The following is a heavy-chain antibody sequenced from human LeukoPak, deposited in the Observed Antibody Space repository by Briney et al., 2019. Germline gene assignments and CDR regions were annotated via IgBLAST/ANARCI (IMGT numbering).Heavy chain of an antibody. CDR3: ARSPTAINGYFDP. CDR2: ISSSSSYI. Sequence: GGSLRLSCAASGFTFSSYSTNWVRQAPGKGLEWVSSISSSSSYIYYADSVKGRFTISRDNAKNSLYLQMNSLRADDTAVYYCARSPTAINGYFDPWGQGTLVTVSS. J-gene: IGHJ5*02. D-gene: IGHD2-2*01. V-gene: IGHV3-21*04. CDR1: GFTFSSYS.